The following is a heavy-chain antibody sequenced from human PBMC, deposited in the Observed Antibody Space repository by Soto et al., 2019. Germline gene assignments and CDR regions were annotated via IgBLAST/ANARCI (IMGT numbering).Heavy chain of an antibody. CDR3: ARGHSGYDWNWFDP. D-gene: IGHD5-12*01. CDR2: IYYSGST. V-gene: IGHV4-39*07. Sequence: PSETLSLTRTVSGCSISSSSYYWGWIRQPPGKGLEWIGSIYYSGSTYYNPSLKSRVTISADTSKNQFSLKLSSVTAADTAVYYCARGHSGYDWNWFDPWGQGTLVTVSS. J-gene: IGHJ5*02. CDR1: GCSISSSSYY.